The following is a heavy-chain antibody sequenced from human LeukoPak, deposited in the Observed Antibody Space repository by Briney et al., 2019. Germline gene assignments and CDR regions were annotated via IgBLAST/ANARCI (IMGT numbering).Heavy chain of an antibody. V-gene: IGHV4-34*01. CDR3: ARELRDGYNSD. Sequence: SETLSLTCAVYGGSFSGYYWSWIRQPPGKGLEWIGEINHSGNTNYNPSLKSRVTISVDTSKNQFSLKLSSVTAADTAVYYCARELRDGYNSDWGQGTLVTVSS. CDR1: GGSFSGYY. J-gene: IGHJ4*02. CDR2: INHSGNT. D-gene: IGHD5-24*01.